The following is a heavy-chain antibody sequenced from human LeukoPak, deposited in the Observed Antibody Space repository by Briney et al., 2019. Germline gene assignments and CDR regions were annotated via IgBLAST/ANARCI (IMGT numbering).Heavy chain of an antibody. CDR2: INTNTGNP. J-gene: IGHJ4*02. Sequence: ASVKVSCKSSGGTFSSYAISWVRQAPGQGLEWMGWINTNTGNPTYAEVFTGRCVFSLDTSVSTAYLKISSLKAEDNAVYYCARENRAYDSSGYYYKNWGQGTMVTVSS. D-gene: IGHD3-22*01. CDR1: GGTFSSYA. V-gene: IGHV7-4-1*02. CDR3: ARENRAYDSSGYYYKN.